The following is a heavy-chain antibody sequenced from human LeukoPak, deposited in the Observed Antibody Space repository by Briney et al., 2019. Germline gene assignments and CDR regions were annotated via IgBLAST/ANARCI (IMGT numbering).Heavy chain of an antibody. CDR1: GFTFSDHY. Sequence: GGSLRLSCAASGFTFSDHYMSWIRQAPGKGLECVSYISSGGSTTYYTDSVKGRFTISRDNGKNALYLQMNSLRAEDTAVYYCAKSAQSGYRYFDYWGQGTLVTVSS. D-gene: IGHD5-12*01. CDR2: ISSGGSTT. CDR3: AKSAQSGYRYFDY. V-gene: IGHV3-11*01. J-gene: IGHJ4*02.